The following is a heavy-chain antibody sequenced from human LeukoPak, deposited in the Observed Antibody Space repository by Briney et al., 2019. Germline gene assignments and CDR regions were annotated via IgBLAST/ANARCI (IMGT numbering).Heavy chain of an antibody. CDR2: IYYSGST. CDR1: GGSISSSSYY. J-gene: IGHJ5*02. V-gene: IGHV4-39*01. Sequence: SETLSLTCTVSGGSISSSSYYWGWLRPPPGKGLEWLGSIYYSGSTYYNPSLKSRVTISVDTSKNQFSLKLSSVTAADTAVYYCARLTIFGVVTKFDPWGQGTLVTVSS. D-gene: IGHD3-3*01. CDR3: ARLTIFGVVTKFDP.